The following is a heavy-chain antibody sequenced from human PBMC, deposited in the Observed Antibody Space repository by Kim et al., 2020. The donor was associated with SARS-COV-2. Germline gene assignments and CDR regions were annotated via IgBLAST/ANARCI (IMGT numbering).Heavy chain of an antibody. D-gene: IGHD4-17*01. Sequence: GGSLRLSCAASGFTFSSYGMHWVRQAPGKGLEWVAAICYDGSNKYYADSVKGRFTISRDNSKNTLYLQMNSLRAEDTAVYYCASEEGTTVTDYYYYGMDVWGQGTTVTVSS. J-gene: IGHJ6*01. CDR3: ASEEGTTVTDYYYYGMDV. V-gene: IGHV3-33*01. CDR1: GFTFSSYG. CDR2: ICYDGSNK.